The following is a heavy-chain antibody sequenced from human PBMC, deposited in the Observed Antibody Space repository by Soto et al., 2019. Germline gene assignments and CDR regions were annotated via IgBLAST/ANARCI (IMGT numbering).Heavy chain of an antibody. J-gene: IGHJ6*03. V-gene: IGHV4-34*01. CDR1: GGSFSGYY. CDR3: ARGRRCSCGSCYPYYYYMDV. CDR2: INHSGST. Sequence: QVQLQQWGAGLLKPSETLSLTCAVYGGSFSGYYWSWIRQPPGKGLEWIGEINHSGSTNYNPSLKSRVTISVDTSKNQFSLKLSSVTAADTAVYYCARGRRCSCGSCYPYYYYMDVWGKGTTVTVSS. D-gene: IGHD2-15*01.